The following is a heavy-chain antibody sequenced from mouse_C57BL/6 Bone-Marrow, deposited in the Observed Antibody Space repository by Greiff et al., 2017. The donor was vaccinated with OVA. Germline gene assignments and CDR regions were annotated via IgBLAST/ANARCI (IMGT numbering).Heavy chain of an antibody. D-gene: IGHD1-1*02. V-gene: IGHV6-3*01. CDR2: IRLKSDNYAT. CDR3: TGRLCDAPGDAMDY. Sequence: EVQLVESGGGLVQPGGSMKLSCVASGFTFSNYWMNWVRQSPEKGLEWVAQIRLKSDNYATHYAESVKGRFTISRDDSKSSVYLQMNNLRAEDTGIYYCTGRLCDAPGDAMDYWGQGTSVTVSS. J-gene: IGHJ4*01. CDR1: GFTFSNYW.